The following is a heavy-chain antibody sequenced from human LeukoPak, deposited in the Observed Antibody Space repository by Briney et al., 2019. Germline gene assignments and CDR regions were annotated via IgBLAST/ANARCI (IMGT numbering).Heavy chain of an antibody. Sequence: PGGSLKLSCAASGFTFSDSAIHWVRQASGRGLEWVGRIRSKPQSYATAYDESLKDRFTISRDDSKNTAYLQMSSLKIEDTAVYYCTRVGPSTVVDYWGQGTQVTVSS. CDR3: TRVGPSTVVDY. CDR2: IRSKPQSYAT. V-gene: IGHV3-73*01. CDR1: GFTFSDSA. D-gene: IGHD1-26*01. J-gene: IGHJ4*02.